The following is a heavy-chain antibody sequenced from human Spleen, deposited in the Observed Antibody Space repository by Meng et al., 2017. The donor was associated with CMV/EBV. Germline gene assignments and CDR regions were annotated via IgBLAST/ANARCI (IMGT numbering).Heavy chain of an antibody. CDR2: IYYSGNS. V-gene: IGHV4-39*07. D-gene: IGHD3-3*01. CDR1: GGSISTSRFY. J-gene: IGHJ4*02. CDR3: ARLDYDFWTGYGDY. Sequence: SETLSLTCSVSGGSISTSRFYWAWIRQPPGKGLEWIGSIYYSGNSFYNPSLMSRVTMSIDTSKNQFSLRLNSMTAADTAVYYCARLDYDFWTGYGDYWGQGRLVTVS.